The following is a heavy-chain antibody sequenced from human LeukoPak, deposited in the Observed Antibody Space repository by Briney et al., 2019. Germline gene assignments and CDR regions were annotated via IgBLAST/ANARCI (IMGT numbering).Heavy chain of an antibody. CDR1: GGSISSHY. CDR3: GRDALVGYFSYYYMDV. CDR2: ISNSGST. D-gene: IGHD2-15*01. Sequence: SETLSLACTVSGGSISSHYWTWIRQSPVKGLEWIGDISNSGSTSYNPSLKSRVTISIDTSKNQFSLKLSSVTAADTAVYYCGRDALVGYFSYYYMDVWGKGTTVTVSS. J-gene: IGHJ6*03. V-gene: IGHV4-59*11.